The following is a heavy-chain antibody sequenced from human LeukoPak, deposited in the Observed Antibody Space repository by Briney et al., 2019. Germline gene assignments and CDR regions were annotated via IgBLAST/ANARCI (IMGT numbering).Heavy chain of an antibody. CDR1: GGSISSGGYY. D-gene: IGHD3-16*01. Sequence: SETLSLTCTVSGGSISSGGYYWSWIRQHPGKGLEWIGYIYYSGSTYYNPSLKSRVTISVDTSKNRFSLKLSSVTAADTAVYYCARDLQIGGFDYWGQGTLVTVSS. V-gene: IGHV4-31*03. CDR2: IYYSGST. CDR3: ARDLQIGGFDY. J-gene: IGHJ4*02.